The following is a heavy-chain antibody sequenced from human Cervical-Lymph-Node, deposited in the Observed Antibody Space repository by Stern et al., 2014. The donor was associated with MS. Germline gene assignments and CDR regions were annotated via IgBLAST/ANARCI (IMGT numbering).Heavy chain of an antibody. V-gene: IGHV7-4-1*02. CDR2: INTNTGNP. D-gene: IGHD3-3*01. CDR3: ARDRPDYDFWSVYSTHFDY. Sequence: QVQLVQSGSELKKPGASVKVSCKASGYTFTSYAMNWVRQAPGQGLEWMGWINTNTGNPTYAQGFTGRFVFSLDTSVSTAYLQISSLKAEDTAVYYCARDRPDYDFWSVYSTHFDYWGQGTLVTVSS. CDR1: GYTFTSYA. J-gene: IGHJ4*02.